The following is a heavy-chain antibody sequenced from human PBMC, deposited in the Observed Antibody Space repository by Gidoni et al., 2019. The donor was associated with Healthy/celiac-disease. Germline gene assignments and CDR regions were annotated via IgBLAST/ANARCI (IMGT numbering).Heavy chain of an antibody. CDR3: AREGYHYDSSGYYYEEYYFDY. Sequence: QVQLVQSGAEVKKPGSSVKVSCKASGGTFSSYAISWVRQAPRRGLEWMGGIIPIFGTANYAQKFQGRVTMTADESTSTAYMELSSLRSEDTAVYYCAREGYHYDSSGYYYEEYYFDYWGQGTLVTVSS. CDR1: GGTFSSYA. V-gene: IGHV1-69*01. J-gene: IGHJ4*02. CDR2: IIPIFGTA. D-gene: IGHD3-22*01.